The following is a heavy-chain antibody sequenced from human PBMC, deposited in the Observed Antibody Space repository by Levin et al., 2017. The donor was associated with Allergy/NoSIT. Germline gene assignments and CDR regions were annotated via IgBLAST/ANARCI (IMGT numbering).Heavy chain of an antibody. J-gene: IGHJ4*02. CDR1: GFTFSSYA. CDR3: AKEGAAVGIPFHDY. V-gene: IGHV3-23*01. CDR2: IATSGST. Sequence: QSGESLKISCAASGFTFSSYAMSWVRQAPGKGPEWVSGIATSGSTFYADPVRGRCTISRDNSKNTLYLQLNNLRAEDTAVYYCAKEGAAVGIPFHDYWGQGTLVTVSS. D-gene: IGHD6-13*01.